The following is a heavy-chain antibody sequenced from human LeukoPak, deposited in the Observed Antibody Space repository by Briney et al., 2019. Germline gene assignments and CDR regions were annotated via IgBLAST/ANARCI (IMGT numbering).Heavy chain of an antibody. V-gene: IGHV4-38-2*02. D-gene: IGHD1-26*01. CDR1: GYSISSGYY. CDR3: AREVGYPYYFDS. J-gene: IGHJ4*02. Sequence: SETLSLTCTVSGYSISSGYYWGWIRQPPGKGLEWIGSIYHSGNTDYNPSLKSRVTMSVDTSKNQFSLKLSSVTAADTAVYYCAREVGYPYYFDSWGQGTLVTVSS. CDR2: IYHSGNT.